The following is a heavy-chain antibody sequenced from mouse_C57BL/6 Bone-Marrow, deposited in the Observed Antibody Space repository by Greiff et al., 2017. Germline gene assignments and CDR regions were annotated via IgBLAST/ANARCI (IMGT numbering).Heavy chain of an antibody. V-gene: IGHV14-4*01. Sequence: VQLKQSGAELVRPGASVKLSCTASGFNIKDDYMHWVKQRPEQGLEWIGWIDPENGDTEYASKFQGKATITADTSSNTAYLQLSSLTSEDTAVYCCTPLLYSYWGQGTTLTVSS. J-gene: IGHJ2*01. CDR3: TPLLYSY. CDR1: GFNIKDDY. D-gene: IGHD1-1*01. CDR2: IDPENGDT.